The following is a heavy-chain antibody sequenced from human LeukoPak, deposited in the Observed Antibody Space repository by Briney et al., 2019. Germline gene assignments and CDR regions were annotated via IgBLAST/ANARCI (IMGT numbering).Heavy chain of an antibody. CDR1: GFTFDDYA. D-gene: IGHD3-10*01. CDR2: ISWNSGSI. Sequence: GGSLRLSCAASGFTFDDYAMHWVRQAPGKGLEWVSGISWNSGSIGYADSVKGRFTISRDNAKNSLYLQMNSLRAEDMALYYRAKGGGGYSYYYYMDVWGKGTTVTVSS. CDR3: AKGGGGYSYYYYMDV. V-gene: IGHV3-9*03. J-gene: IGHJ6*03.